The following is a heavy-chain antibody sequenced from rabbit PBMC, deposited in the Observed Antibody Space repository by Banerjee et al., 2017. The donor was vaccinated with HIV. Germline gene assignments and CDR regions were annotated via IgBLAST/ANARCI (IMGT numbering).Heavy chain of an antibody. J-gene: IGHJ4*01. V-gene: IGHV1S40*01. CDR1: GFSFSSSYY. Sequence: QSLEESGGGLVQPEGSLTLTCTASGFSFSSSYYMCWVRQAPGKGLEWIGCIYTGSGSTYYASWVNGRFTISKASSTTVTLQMTSLTAADTATYFCTRDFNLWGPGTLVTVS. CDR2: IYTGSGST. CDR3: TRDFNL.